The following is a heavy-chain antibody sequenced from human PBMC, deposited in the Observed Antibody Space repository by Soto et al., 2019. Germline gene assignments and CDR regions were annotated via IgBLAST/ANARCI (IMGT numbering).Heavy chain of an antibody. CDR2: IIPALGTA. Sequence: QDQLVQSGAEVKKPGSSVKVSCKASGGTFSSHTFSWVRQAPGQGLEWMGRIIPALGTATYAQKVQGRVTITADESATLDHMELNSLRSEDTAVYCCASPGFGDYWYFDLWGRGTLVTVSS. J-gene: IGHJ2*01. CDR3: ASPGFGDYWYFDL. V-gene: IGHV1-69*08. D-gene: IGHD4-17*01. CDR1: GGTFSSHT.